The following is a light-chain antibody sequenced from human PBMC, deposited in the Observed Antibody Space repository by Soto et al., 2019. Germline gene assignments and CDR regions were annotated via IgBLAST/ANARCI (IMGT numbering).Light chain of an antibody. CDR3: QQYNSYSYS. J-gene: IGKJ2*01. Sequence: DIQMTPSPSTLSASVGDRVTITCRASPSISSWLAWYQQKPGKAPKLLIYKASSLESGVPSRFSGSGSGTEFTLTISSLQPDYFATYYCQQYNSYSYSFGQGTKLEIK. V-gene: IGKV1-5*03. CDR2: KAS. CDR1: PSISSW.